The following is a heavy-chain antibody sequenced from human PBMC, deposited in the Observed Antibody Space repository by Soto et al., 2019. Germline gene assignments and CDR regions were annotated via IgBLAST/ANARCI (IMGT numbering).Heavy chain of an antibody. Sequence: GSLLLSCSASGFTFSSYGMHWVRQAPGKGLEWVAVISYDGSNKYYADSVKGRFTISRDNSKNTLYLQMNSLRAEDTAVYYCAKGEDYFDYWGQGTLVNVSS. J-gene: IGHJ4*02. CDR2: ISYDGSNK. CDR1: GFTFSSYG. CDR3: AKGEDYFDY. V-gene: IGHV3-30*18. D-gene: IGHD2-21*01.